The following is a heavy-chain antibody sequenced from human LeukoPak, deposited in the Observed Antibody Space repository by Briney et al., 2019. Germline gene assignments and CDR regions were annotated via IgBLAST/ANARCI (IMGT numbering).Heavy chain of an antibody. D-gene: IGHD2-21*01. CDR3: ARVFIVGSRSVFDF. CDR1: GFTFSNYW. CDR2: IKQDGSEK. J-gene: IGHJ4*02. V-gene: IGHV3-7*01. Sequence: SGGSLRLSCAASGFTFSNYWMSWVRLAPGKGLEWVANIKQDGSEKYYVDSVEGRFTISRDNAKNLLSPQMNSLRAEDTAVYHCARVFIVGSRSVFDFWGQGTLVTVSS.